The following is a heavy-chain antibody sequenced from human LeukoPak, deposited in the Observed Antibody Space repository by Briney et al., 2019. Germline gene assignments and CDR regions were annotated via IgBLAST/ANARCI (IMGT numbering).Heavy chain of an antibody. CDR1: GFTFSSYG. Sequence: PGGSLRLSCAASGFTFSSYGMTWVRQAPGKGLERVSGITDSGGGTYYADSVKGRFTISRDNSKNTLYLQVNSLRAEDTAVYYCAKVGYSYGPLDYWGQGTLVTVSS. V-gene: IGHV3-23*01. CDR2: ITDSGGGT. J-gene: IGHJ4*02. CDR3: AKVGYSYGPLDY. D-gene: IGHD5-18*01.